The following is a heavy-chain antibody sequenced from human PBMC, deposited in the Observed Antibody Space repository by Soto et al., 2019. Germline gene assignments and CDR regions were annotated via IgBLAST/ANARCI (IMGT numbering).Heavy chain of an antibody. Sequence: GALRLSCAASGFTFSSYAMSWVRQAPGKGLEWVSAISGSGGSTYYADSVKGRFIISRDNSKNTLYLQMNSLRAEDTAVYYCAKPGYLEQWLVRGYFDYWGQGTLVTVSS. CDR1: GFTFSSYA. CDR2: ISGSGGST. V-gene: IGHV3-23*01. CDR3: AKPGYLEQWLVRGYFDY. D-gene: IGHD6-19*01. J-gene: IGHJ4*02.